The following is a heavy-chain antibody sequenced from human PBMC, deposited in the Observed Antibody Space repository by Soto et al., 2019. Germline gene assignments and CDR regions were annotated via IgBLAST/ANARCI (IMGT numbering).Heavy chain of an antibody. Sequence: GGSLRLSCAASGFTFSIYAMNWVRQAPGKGLEWVSNIRSSGDGAYYADSVEGRFTISRDDSKNMLYLQMNSLGAEDTAVYYCAKLVWVIAVAGTGPEYNWFDPWGQGTLVTVSS. CDR1: GFTFSIYA. J-gene: IGHJ5*02. CDR2: IRSSGDGA. V-gene: IGHV3-23*01. CDR3: AKLVWVIAVAGTGPEYNWFDP. D-gene: IGHD6-19*01.